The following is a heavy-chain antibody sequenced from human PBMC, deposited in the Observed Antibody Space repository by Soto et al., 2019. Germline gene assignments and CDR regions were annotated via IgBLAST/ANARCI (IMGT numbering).Heavy chain of an antibody. CDR2: ISADNGNT. CDR3: ARDQDCSGGSRYFETYYYYGMDF. V-gene: IGHV1-18*01. J-gene: IGHJ6*01. D-gene: IGHD2-15*01. CDR1: GYTFTSYG. Sequence: ASVKVSCKASGYTFTSYGISWVRQAPGQGLEWMGWISADNGNTNYAQKLQGRVTMTTDTSTSTAYMELRSLRSDDTAVYYCARDQDCSGGSRYFETYYYYGMDFWGQGTTVTVSS.